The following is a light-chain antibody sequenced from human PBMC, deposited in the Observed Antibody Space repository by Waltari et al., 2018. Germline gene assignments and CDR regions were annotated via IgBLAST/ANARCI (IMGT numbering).Light chain of an antibody. CDR1: DSDVGPYDF. CDR2: EVS. J-gene: IGLJ1*01. V-gene: IGLV2-14*01. Sequence: QSALTQPASVSGSPGQSIPISCSGTDSDVGPYDFVSWYQQHPGKAPHLIIYEVSNRPSGISNRFSASKSGNTASLTISGLQAEDEADYYCSSHTTSSAPGVFGTGTRVTVL. CDR3: SSHTTSSAPGV.